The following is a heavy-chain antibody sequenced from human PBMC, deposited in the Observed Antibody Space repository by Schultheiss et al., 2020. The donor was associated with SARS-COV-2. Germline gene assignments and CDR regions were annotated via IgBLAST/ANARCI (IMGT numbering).Heavy chain of an antibody. CDR2: INPNSGGT. V-gene: IGHV1-2*02. J-gene: IGHJ5*02. Sequence: ASVKVSCKVSGYTLTELSMHWVRQAPGKGLEWMGWINPNSGGTNYAQKFQGRVTMTRDTSISTAYMELSSLRSDDTAVYYCAIDLSSTGAKGWFDPWGQGTLVTVSS. CDR1: GYTLTELS. CDR3: AIDLSSTGAKGWFDP. D-gene: IGHD2-2*01.